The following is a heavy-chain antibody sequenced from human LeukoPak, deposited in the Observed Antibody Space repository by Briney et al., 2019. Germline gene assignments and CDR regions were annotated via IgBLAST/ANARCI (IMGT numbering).Heavy chain of an antibody. J-gene: IGHJ6*02. CDR3: AREAMVRGVSFPTFHGVYYYYGVDV. CDR2: MNPNSGNT. CDR1: GYTFTSYD. D-gene: IGHD3-10*01. V-gene: IGHV1-8*01. Sequence: GASVKVSCKASGYTFTSYDINWVRQATGQGLEWMGWMNPNSGNTGYAQKFQGRVTMTRNTSISTAYMELSSLRSEDTAVYYCAREAMVRGVSFPTFHGVYYYYGVDVWGQGTTVTVSS.